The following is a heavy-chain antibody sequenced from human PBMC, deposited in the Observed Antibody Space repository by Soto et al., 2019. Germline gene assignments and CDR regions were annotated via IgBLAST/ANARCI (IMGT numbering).Heavy chain of an antibody. J-gene: IGHJ3*02. CDR1: GFTFSSYD. Sequence: GGSLRLSCAASGFTFSSYDMHWVRQATGKGLEWVSAIGTAGDTYYPGSVKGRFTISRENAKNSLYLQMNSLRAEDTAVYYCARGGGGSYYGLERDAFDIWGQGTMVTVS. V-gene: IGHV3-13*01. CDR3: ARGGGGSYYGLERDAFDI. CDR2: IGTAGDT. D-gene: IGHD1-26*01.